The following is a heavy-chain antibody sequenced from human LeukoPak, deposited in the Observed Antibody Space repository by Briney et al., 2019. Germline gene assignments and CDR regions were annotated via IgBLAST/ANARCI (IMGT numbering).Heavy chain of an antibody. J-gene: IGHJ4*02. CDR1: GFTFSSYE. CDR2: ISSSGSTI. CDR3: ARPSSGYSYGYDY. D-gene: IGHD5-18*01. Sequence: GRSLRLSCAASGFTFSSYEMNWVRQAPGKGLEWVSYISSSGSTIYYADSVKGRFTISRDNAKNSLYLQMNSLRAEDTAVYYCARPSSGYSYGYDYWGQGTLVTVSS. V-gene: IGHV3-48*03.